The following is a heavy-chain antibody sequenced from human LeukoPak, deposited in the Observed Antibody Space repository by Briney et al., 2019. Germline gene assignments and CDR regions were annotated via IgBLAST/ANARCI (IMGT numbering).Heavy chain of an antibody. V-gene: IGHV1-2*02. CDR2: INPNRGGT. Sequence: GASVKVFCKASGYTFTGYYMHWVRQAPGQGLEWMGWINPNRGGTNYAQKFQCRVTMTRDTSISTAYMELSRLRSDDTAVYYCARDLGESSSWYHADYYYYMDVWGKGTTVTVSS. D-gene: IGHD6-13*01. CDR1: GYTFTGYY. J-gene: IGHJ6*03. CDR3: ARDLGESSSWYHADYYYYMDV.